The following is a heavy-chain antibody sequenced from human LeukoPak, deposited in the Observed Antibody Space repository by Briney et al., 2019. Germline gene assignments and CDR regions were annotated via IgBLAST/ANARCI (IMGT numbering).Heavy chain of an antibody. CDR1: GYTFTGYY. Sequence: ASVKVSCKASGYTFTGYYMHWVRQAPGQGLEWMGRINPNSGGTNYAQKFQGRVTMTRDTSISTAYMELSRLRSDDTAVYYCASWVDTAMVYHDAFDIWGQGTMVTVSS. D-gene: IGHD5-18*01. CDR2: INPNSGGT. V-gene: IGHV1-2*06. J-gene: IGHJ3*02. CDR3: ASWVDTAMVYHDAFDI.